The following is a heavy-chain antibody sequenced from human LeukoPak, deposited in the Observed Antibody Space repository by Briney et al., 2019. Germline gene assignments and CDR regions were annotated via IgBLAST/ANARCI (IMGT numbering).Heavy chain of an antibody. CDR2: ISISSSYI. CDR3: ARGSGGIPSYFQH. CDR1: GFTFSSYS. V-gene: IGHV3-21*01. D-gene: IGHD2-15*01. J-gene: IGHJ1*01. Sequence: GRSLRLSCAASGFTFSSYSMNWGRQAPGKGLEWVSSISISSSYIYYADSVKGRFTFSRDNAKNSMYPQMNRLRAEDTAVYYCARGSGGIPSYFQHWGQRTLVTVSS.